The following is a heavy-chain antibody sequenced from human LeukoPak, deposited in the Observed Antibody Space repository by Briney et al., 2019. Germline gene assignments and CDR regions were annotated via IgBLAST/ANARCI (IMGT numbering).Heavy chain of an antibody. V-gene: IGHV4-30-4*08. D-gene: IGHD4-11*01. Sequence: TLSLTCTVSGGSINSGGYYWSWIRQHPGKGLEWIGYIYYSGSTYYNPSLKSRVTISVDTSKNQFSLKLSSVTAADTTVYYCARDSTVTRYYGMDVWGQGTTVTVSS. J-gene: IGHJ6*02. CDR3: ARDSTVTRYYGMDV. CDR1: GGSINSGGYY. CDR2: IYYSGST.